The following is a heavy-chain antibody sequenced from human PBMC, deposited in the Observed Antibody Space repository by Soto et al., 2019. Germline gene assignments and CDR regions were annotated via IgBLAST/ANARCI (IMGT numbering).Heavy chain of an antibody. CDR3: ATHAGFLEWFSGRYNCVDP. CDR2: IYPGNSET. V-gene: IGHV5-51*01. D-gene: IGHD3-3*01. Sequence: WAYLKISCKGSGYSFTRYWIGWVRQMPGKGLEWMGIIYPGNSETSYSPSFQREVTISADKSISTAYMQWSSLKASDTAMYYCATHAGFLEWFSGRYNCVDPWGQGTLVTVSS. CDR1: GYSFTRYW. J-gene: IGHJ5*02.